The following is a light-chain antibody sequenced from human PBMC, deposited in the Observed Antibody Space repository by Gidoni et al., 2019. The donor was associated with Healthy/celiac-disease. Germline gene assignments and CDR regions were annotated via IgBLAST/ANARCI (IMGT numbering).Light chain of an antibody. CDR1: QSISSY. CDR3: QQSYSTPIT. Sequence: DIQMTQSPSSLSASVGDRVTITCRASQSISSYLNWYQQKPGKAPKLLIYAASSLQSGVPSRCSSSGSGTDFTLTISSLQPEDFATYYCQQSYSTPITFGQXTRLEIK. J-gene: IGKJ5*01. V-gene: IGKV1-39*01. CDR2: AAS.